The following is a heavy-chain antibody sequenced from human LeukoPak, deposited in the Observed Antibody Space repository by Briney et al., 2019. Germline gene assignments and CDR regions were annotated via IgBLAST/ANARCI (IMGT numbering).Heavy chain of an antibody. CDR2: LNPDGSHK. J-gene: IGHJ5*02. V-gene: IGHV3-7*01. CDR1: GFTFNSYW. D-gene: IGHD3-3*01. CDR3: ARDAYDDSSES. Sequence: GGSLRLSCAASGFTFNSYWMTWDRQAPGKGLEWVANLNPDGSHKFYADSVKGRFTISRDNAENSVFLQMNSLRAEDTAFYYCARDAYDDSSESWGQGTLVTVSS.